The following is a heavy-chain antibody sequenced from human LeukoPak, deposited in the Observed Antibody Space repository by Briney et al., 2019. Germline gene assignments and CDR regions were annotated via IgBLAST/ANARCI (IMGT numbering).Heavy chain of an antibody. CDR1: GIIVSINY. Sequence: GGSLRLSSAASGIIVSINYMSWVRQAPGKGLEWVSVIYSGGSTYYADSVKGRFTISRDISKNTLYLQMNSLRAEDTAVYYCARAPYSNSSRGWYYFDYWGQGILVTVSS. V-gene: IGHV3-53*01. CDR3: ARAPYSNSSRGWYYFDY. J-gene: IGHJ4*02. D-gene: IGHD6-6*01. CDR2: IYSGGST.